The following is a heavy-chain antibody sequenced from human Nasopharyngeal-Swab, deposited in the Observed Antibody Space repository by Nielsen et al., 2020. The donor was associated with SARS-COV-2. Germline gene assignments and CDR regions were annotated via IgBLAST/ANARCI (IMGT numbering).Heavy chain of an antibody. D-gene: IGHD6-19*01. J-gene: IGHJ3*02. V-gene: IGHV4-39*07. CDR3: AISGWYYAFDI. Sequence: SETLSLTCTVSGGSINSSSYYWGWIRQPPGKGLEWIGSIYYSGSTYYNPSLESRVTISVDTSKNQFSLKLSSATAADTAVYYCAISGWYYAFDIWGQGTMVTVSS. CDR1: GGSINSSSYY. CDR2: IYYSGST.